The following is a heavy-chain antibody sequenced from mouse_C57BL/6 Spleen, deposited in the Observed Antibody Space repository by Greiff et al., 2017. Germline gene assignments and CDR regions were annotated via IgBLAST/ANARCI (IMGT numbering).Heavy chain of an antibody. CDR2: IYPGSGST. V-gene: IGHV1-55*01. Sequence: VQLQQPGAELVKPGASVKMSCKASGYTFTSYWITWVKQRPGQGLEWIGDIYPGSGSTNYNEKFKRKATLTVDTSSSTAYMQLSSLTSEDSAVYYCARGGYGNYDAMDYWGQGTSVTVSS. D-gene: IGHD2-10*02. CDR1: GYTFTSYW. CDR3: ARGGYGNYDAMDY. J-gene: IGHJ4*01.